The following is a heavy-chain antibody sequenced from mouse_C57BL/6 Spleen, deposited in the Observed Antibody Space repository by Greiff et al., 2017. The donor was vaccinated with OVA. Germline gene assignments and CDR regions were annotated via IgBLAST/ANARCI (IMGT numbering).Heavy chain of an antibody. D-gene: IGHD1-1*01. CDR1: GYAFSSSW. Sequence: QVQLQQSGPELVKPGASVKISCKASGYAFSSSWMNWVKQRPGKGLEWIGRIYPGDGDTNYNGKFKGKATLTADKSSSTAYMQLSSLTSEDSAVYFCARRGDDYYGSSYGYFDVWGTGTTVTVSS. CDR3: ARRGDDYYGSSYGYFDV. CDR2: IYPGDGDT. J-gene: IGHJ1*03. V-gene: IGHV1-82*01.